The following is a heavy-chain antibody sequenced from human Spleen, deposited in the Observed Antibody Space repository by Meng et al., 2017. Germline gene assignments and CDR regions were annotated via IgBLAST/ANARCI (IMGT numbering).Heavy chain of an antibody. CDR1: GYTFTSYA. D-gene: IGHD5-24*01. V-gene: IGHV7-4-1*02. Sequence: ASVKVSCKASGYTFTSYAMNWVRQAPGQGLEWMGWINTDSGKSTYARGFTGRFVFSLDTSVSTAYLQISSLKAEDTAVYYCARSAGRGYTSAWFDPWGQGTLVTVSS. CDR3: ARSAGRGYTSAWFDP. J-gene: IGHJ5*02. CDR2: INTDSGKS.